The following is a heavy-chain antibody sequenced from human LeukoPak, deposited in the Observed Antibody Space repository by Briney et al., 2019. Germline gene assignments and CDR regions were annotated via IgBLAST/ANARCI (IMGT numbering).Heavy chain of an antibody. Sequence: PGGSLRLSCAASGFIFKTYSMTWVRQAPGKGLEWVSTISGSGGITYYTDSVKGRFTISRDNSKNTMFLQMNSLRAEDTAVYYCAKASRVLVVTAMVYWGQGTLVTVSS. J-gene: IGHJ4*02. D-gene: IGHD2-21*02. CDR2: ISGSGGIT. CDR3: AKASRVLVVTAMVY. V-gene: IGHV3-23*01. CDR1: GFIFKTYS.